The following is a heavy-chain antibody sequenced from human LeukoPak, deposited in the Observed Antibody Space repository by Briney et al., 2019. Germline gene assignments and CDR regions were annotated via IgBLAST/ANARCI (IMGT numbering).Heavy chain of an antibody. Sequence: PGGSLRLSCVASGFSFNRFAMSWVRHAPGKGLEWVSSVSGSGGTTWHAESVKGRFTISKDNSKSTMFLQLNSLRAEDTAVYYCTKDHISCVGAGCLLHEDRGQGTLVTVSS. CDR1: GFSFNRFA. CDR2: VSGSGGTT. D-gene: IGHD3-9*01. V-gene: IGHV3-23*01. CDR3: TKDHISCVGAGCLLHED. J-gene: IGHJ4*02.